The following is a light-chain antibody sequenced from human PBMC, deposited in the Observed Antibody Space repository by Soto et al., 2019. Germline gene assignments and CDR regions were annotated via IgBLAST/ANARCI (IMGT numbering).Light chain of an antibody. CDR1: TGAVTSGHY. CDR2: DTN. Sequence: QAVVTQEPSLTVSPGGTVTLTCGSSTGAVTSGHYPYWFQQKPGQAPRTLIYDTNNKYSWTPARFSGSLLGGEAALTLSGAQPEDEADYYCLLYYSGLRVFGGGTKLTV. J-gene: IGLJ2*01. V-gene: IGLV7-46*01. CDR3: LLYYSGLRV.